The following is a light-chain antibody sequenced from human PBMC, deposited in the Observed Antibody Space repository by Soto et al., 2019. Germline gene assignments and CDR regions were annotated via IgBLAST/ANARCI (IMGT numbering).Light chain of an antibody. V-gene: IGKV1-39*01. J-gene: IGKJ1*01. Sequence: IQMTQSPAPLCATLGARVTITCRASHFVGSVLNWYQQKTGAAPKLLVSGATSRKSGVPTPFRGSGAGTDFTLTISGLQPEDFATYCCQQTYETPRTFGQGTKVDI. CDR3: QQTYETPRT. CDR2: GAT. CDR1: HFVGSV.